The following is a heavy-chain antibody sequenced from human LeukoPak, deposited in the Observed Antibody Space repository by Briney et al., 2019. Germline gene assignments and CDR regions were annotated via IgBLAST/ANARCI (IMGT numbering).Heavy chain of an antibody. CDR1: GFTFSSYA. CDR2: ISGSGGNT. J-gene: IGHJ4*02. V-gene: IGHV3-23*01. D-gene: IGHD3-9*01. CDR3: AKEAVDYDILTGYYTTGYFDY. Sequence: GGSLRLSCAASGFTFSSYAMSWVRQAPGKGLEWVSGISGSGGNTYYADSVKGRFTISRDNSKNTLYLQMSSLRAEDTTVYYCAKEAVDYDILTGYYTTGYFDYWGQGTLVTVSS.